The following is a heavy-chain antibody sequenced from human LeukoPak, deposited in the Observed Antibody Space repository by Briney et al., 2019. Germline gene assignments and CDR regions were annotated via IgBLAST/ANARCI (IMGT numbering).Heavy chain of an antibody. J-gene: IGHJ4*02. V-gene: IGHV3-23*01. CDR2: ISSSGSNT. D-gene: IGHD2-15*01. Sequence: GGSLRLSCAASGFTFSSYTMYWVRQAPGEGMGWVSCISSSGSNTYYADSVKGRFTISRDNAKNTEYLQMNSLRAEDTAIYYCARHIVVVVAATPNFDYWGQGTLVTVSS. CDR1: GFTFSSYT. CDR3: ARHIVVVVAATPNFDY.